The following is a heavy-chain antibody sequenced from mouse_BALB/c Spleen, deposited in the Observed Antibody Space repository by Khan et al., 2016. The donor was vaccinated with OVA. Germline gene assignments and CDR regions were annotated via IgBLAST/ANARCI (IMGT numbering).Heavy chain of an antibody. CDR2: IYPGSGTT. J-gene: IGHJ3*01. CDR1: GYTFTDYV. CDR3: AKNYASWFAY. Sequence: QFQLQQSGPELVKPGASVKMSCKASGYTFTDYVINWVKQRTGQGLEWIGEIYPGSGTTYYNEKFKGKATLTADKSSNTAYMQLSSLTSEDSAVYFCAKNYASWFAYWGQGTLVTVSA. V-gene: IGHV1-77*01.